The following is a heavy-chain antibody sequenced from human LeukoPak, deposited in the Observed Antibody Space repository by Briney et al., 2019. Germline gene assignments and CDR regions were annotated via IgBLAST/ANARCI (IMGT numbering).Heavy chain of an antibody. Sequence: GGSLRLSCAASGFTFSTYSMNWVRQAPGKGLEWVSSISSSSSYIYYADSVKGRFTISRDNSKNTLYLQMNSLRAEDTAVYYCARGPSGYHNTGGQGTLVTVSS. CDR2: ISSSSSYI. V-gene: IGHV3-21*01. J-gene: IGHJ4*02. D-gene: IGHD5-12*01. CDR3: ARGPSGYHNT. CDR1: GFTFSTYS.